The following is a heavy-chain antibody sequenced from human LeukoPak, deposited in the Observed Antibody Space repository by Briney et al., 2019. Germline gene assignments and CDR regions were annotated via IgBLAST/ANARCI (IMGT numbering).Heavy chain of an antibody. Sequence: GASVKDSCKTAGYTFTSYGICWIRQAPGQGLEWMGWISAYNGNTNYAQKLQGRVTMTTDTSTSTAYVELRSLRSDDTAVYYCAGGRASSSQYYFDCWGQGTLVTVSS. D-gene: IGHD6-13*01. CDR3: AGGRASSSQYYFDC. J-gene: IGHJ4*02. CDR2: ISAYNGNT. V-gene: IGHV1-18*01. CDR1: GYTFTSYG.